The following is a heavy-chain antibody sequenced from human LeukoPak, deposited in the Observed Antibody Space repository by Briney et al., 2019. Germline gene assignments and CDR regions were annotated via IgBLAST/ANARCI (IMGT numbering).Heavy chain of an antibody. D-gene: IGHD4-11*01. Sequence: SETLSLTCTASGGSISSGGYYWSWIRQHPGKGLEWIGYIYYSGSTYYNPSLKSRVTISVDTSKNQFSLKLSSVTAADTAVYYCAREATVTTKNWFDLWGQGTLVTVSS. CDR1: GGSISSGGYY. CDR2: IYYSGST. V-gene: IGHV4-31*03. CDR3: AREATVTTKNWFDL. J-gene: IGHJ5*02.